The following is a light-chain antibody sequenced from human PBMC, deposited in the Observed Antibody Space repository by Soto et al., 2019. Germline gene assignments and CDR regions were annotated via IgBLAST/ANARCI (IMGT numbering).Light chain of an antibody. J-gene: IGKJ1*01. CDR2: GAS. V-gene: IGKV3-11*01. Sequence: VLTQSPATLSFSPCERATLSCRASENVRTFVDWYQQKPGQAPRLLIYGASNRATDIPARFSGSGSGTDFTLTISNLEPEDFAVYYCQQHSHWPPWTFGQGTKVDIK. CDR3: QQHSHWPPWT. CDR1: ENVRTF.